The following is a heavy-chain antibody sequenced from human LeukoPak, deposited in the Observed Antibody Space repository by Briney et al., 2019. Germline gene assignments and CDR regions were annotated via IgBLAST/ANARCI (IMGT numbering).Heavy chain of an antibody. CDR2: IFYSGNT. J-gene: IGHJ4*02. D-gene: IGHD5-24*01. V-gene: IGHV4-59*01. CDR3: VRVFRRDGYFDH. Sequence: PSETLSLTCTVTVYSIANNYWSWIRQPPGKGLEWIGYIFYSGNTDYNPSLKSRVTISVDTSKNQFSLRLNFVSTTDTSVYYCVRVFRRDGYFDHWGQGTLVTVSS. CDR1: VYSIANNY.